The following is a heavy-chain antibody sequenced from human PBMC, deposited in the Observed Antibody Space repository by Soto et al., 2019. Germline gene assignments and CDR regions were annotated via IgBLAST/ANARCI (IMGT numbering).Heavy chain of an antibody. Sequence: PGESLKISCKGSGYSFTSYWIGWVRQMPGKGLEWMGIIYPGDSDTRYSPSFQGQVTISADKSISTAYLQWSSLKASDTAMYYCARLGRTRNLLFSIVGATAPFDYWGQGTLVTVSS. CDR2: IYPGDSDT. CDR3: ARLGRTRNLLFSIVGATAPFDY. V-gene: IGHV5-51*01. J-gene: IGHJ4*02. D-gene: IGHD1-26*01. CDR1: GYSFTSYW.